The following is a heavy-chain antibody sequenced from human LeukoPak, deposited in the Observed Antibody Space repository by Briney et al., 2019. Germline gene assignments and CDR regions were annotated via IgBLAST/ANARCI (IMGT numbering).Heavy chain of an antibody. V-gene: IGHV3-74*01. CDR3: ARGDDFWSGYSFDY. CDR1: GFTFSSYW. Sequence: PGGSLRLSCAASGFTFSSYWMHWVRQAPGKGLVWVSRINSDGSSTSYADSVKGRFTISRDNAKNTLYLQMNSLRAEDTAVYYCARGDDFWSGYSFDYWGQGTLVTVSS. D-gene: IGHD3-3*01. CDR2: INSDGSST. J-gene: IGHJ4*02.